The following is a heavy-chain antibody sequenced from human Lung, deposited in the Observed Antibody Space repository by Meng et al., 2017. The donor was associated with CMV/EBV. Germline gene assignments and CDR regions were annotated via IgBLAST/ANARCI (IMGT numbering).Heavy chain of an antibody. D-gene: IGHD2-21*01. CDR3: ASFDHIPRRNYFDY. J-gene: IGHJ4*02. Sequence: QGRRLGSGPGRVQPSQTHSLTCTVSGGSMSSGNYYWSWIRQPPGKGLEWIGYIHHSGSAYYNPSLKSRVSISVDKSKNQFSLNLNSMTAADTAVYYCASFDHIPRRNYFDYWDQGTLVTVSS. CDR2: IHHSGSA. CDR1: GGSMSSGNYY. V-gene: IGHV4-30-4*01.